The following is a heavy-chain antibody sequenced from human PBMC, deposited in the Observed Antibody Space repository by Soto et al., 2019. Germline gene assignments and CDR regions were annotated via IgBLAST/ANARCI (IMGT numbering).Heavy chain of an antibody. J-gene: IGHJ4*02. CDR2: IDPSDSYT. CDR1: GYSFTSYW. Sequence: GESLKISCKGSGYSFTSYWISWVRQRPGKGLEWMGRIDPSDSYTNYSPSFQGHVTISADKSISTAYLQWSSLEASDTAMYYCARHDPYCSCCLAGESRACFWGQGTPVIVSS. V-gene: IGHV5-10-1*01. D-gene: IGHD2-15*01. CDR3: ARHDPYCSCCLAGESRACF.